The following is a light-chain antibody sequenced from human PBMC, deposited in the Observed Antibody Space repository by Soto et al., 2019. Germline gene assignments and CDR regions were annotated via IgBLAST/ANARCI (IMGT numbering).Light chain of an antibody. J-gene: IGLJ1*01. V-gene: IGLV2-14*03. CDR1: SSDVGYYNH. CDR3: SSYASSSTYV. CDR2: DVT. Sequence: QSVLTQAASVSGSPGQSITISCTGTSSDVGYYNHVSWYQQHPGKAPKLMIYDVTNRPSGVSNRFFGSKSGNTASLTISGLQAEDEADYYCSSYASSSTYVFGTGTKVTVL.